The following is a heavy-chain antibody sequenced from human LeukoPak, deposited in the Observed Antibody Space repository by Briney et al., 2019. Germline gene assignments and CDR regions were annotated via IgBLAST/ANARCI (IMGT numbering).Heavy chain of an antibody. D-gene: IGHD6-6*01. Sequence: PGRSLRLSCAASGFTFNSYEMHWVHQAPGKGLEWVAVISYDGSNKYYADFVKGRFTFSRDNSKNTVHLQMNSLRAEDTAVYYCARGRSRERAYGMDVWGPGTTVTVSS. CDR2: ISYDGSNK. V-gene: IGHV3-30-3*01. J-gene: IGHJ6*02. CDR1: GFTFNSYE. CDR3: ARGRSRERAYGMDV.